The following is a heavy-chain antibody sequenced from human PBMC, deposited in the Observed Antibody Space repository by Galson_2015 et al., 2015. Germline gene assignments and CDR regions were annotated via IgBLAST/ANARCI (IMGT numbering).Heavy chain of an antibody. J-gene: IGHJ4*02. V-gene: IGHV1-24*01. CDR1: GYTLTELS. CDR3: ATDVDGDYRNTELGY. Sequence: SVKVSCKVSGYTLTELSMHWVRQAPGKGLEWMGGFDPEDGETIYAQKFQGRVTMTEDTSTDTAYMELSSLRSEDTAVYYCATDVDGDYRNTELGYWGQGTLVTVSS. D-gene: IGHD4-17*01. CDR2: FDPEDGET.